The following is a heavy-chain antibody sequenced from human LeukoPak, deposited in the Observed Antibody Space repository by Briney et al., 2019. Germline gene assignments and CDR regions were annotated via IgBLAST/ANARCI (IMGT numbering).Heavy chain of an antibody. CDR1: EGTFSSYA. J-gene: IGHJ4*02. Sequence: SVKVSCKASEGTFSSYAISWVRQAPGQGLEWMGRIIPILGIANYAQKFQGRVTITADKSTSTAYMELSSLRSEDTAAYYCARDLSNWNIGWPDGDYWGQGTLVTVSS. CDR2: IIPILGIA. D-gene: IGHD1/OR15-1a*01. V-gene: IGHV1-69*04. CDR3: ARDLSNWNIGWPDGDY.